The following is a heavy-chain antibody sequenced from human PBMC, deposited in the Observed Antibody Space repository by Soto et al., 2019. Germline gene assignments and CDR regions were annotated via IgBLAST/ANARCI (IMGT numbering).Heavy chain of an antibody. V-gene: IGHV4-39*01. CDR2: IYYSGTT. CDR3: ARTLIGVTVSYWFDP. Sequence: PSETLSLTCTVSRGSISSTGHYWGWVRQPPGKGLEWIGNIYYSGTTYYNPSLKSRVTISVDTSKNQFSLNLSSVTAADTAVYYWARTLIGVTVSYWFDPWGQGTLVTVSS. CDR1: RGSISSTGHY. D-gene: IGHD3-22*01. J-gene: IGHJ5*02.